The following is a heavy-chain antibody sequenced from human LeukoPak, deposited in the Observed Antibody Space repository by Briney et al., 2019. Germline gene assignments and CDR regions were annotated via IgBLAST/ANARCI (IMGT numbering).Heavy chain of an antibody. V-gene: IGHV4-39*01. CDR3: ARSDYYDSSGYLGVDY. CDR2: IYYSGST. J-gene: IGHJ4*02. D-gene: IGHD3-22*01. Sequence: SETLSLTCTVSGGSISSSSYYWGWIRQPPGKGLEWIGSIYYSGSTYYNPSLKSRVTISVGTSKNQFSLKLSSVTAADTAVYYCARSDYYDSSGYLGVDYWGQGTLVTVSS. CDR1: GGSISSSSYY.